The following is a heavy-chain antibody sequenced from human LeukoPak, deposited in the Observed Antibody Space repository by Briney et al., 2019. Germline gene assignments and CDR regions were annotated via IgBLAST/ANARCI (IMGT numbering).Heavy chain of an antibody. CDR1: GGTFSSYA. Sequence: GSSVKVSCKASGGTFSSYAISWVRQAPGQGLEWMGRIIPILGIANYAQKFQGRVTITADKSTSTAYMELSSLRSEDTAVYYCARVGIAVAGTVNWFDPWGQGTLVTVSS. V-gene: IGHV1-69*04. J-gene: IGHJ5*02. CDR2: IIPILGIA. CDR3: ARVGIAVAGTVNWFDP. D-gene: IGHD6-19*01.